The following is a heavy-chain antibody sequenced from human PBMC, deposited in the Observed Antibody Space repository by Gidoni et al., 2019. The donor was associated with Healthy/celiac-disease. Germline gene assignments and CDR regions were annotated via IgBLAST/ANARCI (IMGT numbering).Heavy chain of an antibody. Sequence: EVQLLESGGGLVQPGGSLRLSCAASGFTFSSYAMSWVRQAPGKGLEWVSAISGSGGSTYYADSVKGRFTISRDNSKNTLYLQMNSLRAEDTAVYYCAKDFSEQQLVSDAFDIWGQGTMVTVSS. CDR3: AKDFSEQQLVSDAFDI. CDR1: GFTFSSYA. J-gene: IGHJ3*02. CDR2: ISGSGGST. V-gene: IGHV3-23*01. D-gene: IGHD6-13*01.